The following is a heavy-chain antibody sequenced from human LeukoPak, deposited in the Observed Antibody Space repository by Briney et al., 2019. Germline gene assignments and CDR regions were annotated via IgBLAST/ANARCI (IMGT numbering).Heavy chain of an antibody. V-gene: IGHV1-18*01. Sequence: KLQGRVTMTTDTSTSTAYMELSSLRSEDTAVYYCARGGVRYFDWSIGYWGQGTLVTVSS. CDR3: ARGGVRYFDWSIGY. D-gene: IGHD3-9*01. J-gene: IGHJ4*02.